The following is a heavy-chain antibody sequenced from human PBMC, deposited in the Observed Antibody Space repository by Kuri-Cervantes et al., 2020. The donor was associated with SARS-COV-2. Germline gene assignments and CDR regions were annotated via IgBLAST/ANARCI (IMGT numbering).Heavy chain of an antibody. CDR3: ARTFSGSYWGYFDY. J-gene: IGHJ4*02. CDR1: GFTFSSYG. Sequence: GESLKISCAASGFTFSSYGMHWVRQAPGKGLEWVAFIRYDGSNKYYADSVKGRFTISRDNSKNTLYLQMNSLRAEDTAVYYCARTFSGSYWGYFDYWGQGTLVTVSS. V-gene: IGHV3-30*02. D-gene: IGHD1-26*01. CDR2: IRYDGSNK.